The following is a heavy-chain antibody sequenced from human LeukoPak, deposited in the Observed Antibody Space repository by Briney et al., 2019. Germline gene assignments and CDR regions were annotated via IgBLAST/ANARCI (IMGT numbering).Heavy chain of an antibody. CDR1: GFTFSSYS. Sequence: PGGSLRLSCAASGFTFSSYSMNWVRQAPGKGLEWVSIIYSADTPYYVDSVKGRFTISRDSSKNTLYLQMNSLRAEDTAVYFCARVRERLYFDYWGQGTLVTVSS. CDR3: ARVRERLYFDY. CDR2: IYSADTP. J-gene: IGHJ4*02. D-gene: IGHD1-26*01. V-gene: IGHV3-53*01.